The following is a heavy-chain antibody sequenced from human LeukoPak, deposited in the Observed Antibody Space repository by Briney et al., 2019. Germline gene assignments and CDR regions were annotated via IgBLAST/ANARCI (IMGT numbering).Heavy chain of an antibody. J-gene: IGHJ3*02. D-gene: IGHD1-26*01. V-gene: IGHV1-18*01. CDR2: ISAYNGNT. Sequence: GASVKVSCKASGYTFTSYGISWVRQAPGQGLEWMGWISAYNGNTNYAQKLQGRVTMTTDTSTSTAYMELRSLRSDDTAVYYCARDVWATSDSGSYLSVRAFDIWGQGTMVTVSS. CDR3: ARDVWATSDSGSYLSVRAFDI. CDR1: GYTFTSYG.